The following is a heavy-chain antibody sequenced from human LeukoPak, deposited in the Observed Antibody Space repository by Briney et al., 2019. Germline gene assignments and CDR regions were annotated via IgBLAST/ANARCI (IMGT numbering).Heavy chain of an antibody. D-gene: IGHD3-22*01. V-gene: IGHV3-23*01. CDR1: GFTFTSYS. CDR2: MSGSGAST. CDR3: ARGSSASTYYNMDV. J-gene: IGHJ6*03. Sequence: GGSLRLSCAGNGFTFTSYSKTWVRQAPGMGLEWVSAMSGSGASTYYADSVRGRFTISRDDSKNTLYLQMNSLRADDTAVYYCARGSSASTYYNMDVWGKGTTVTVSS.